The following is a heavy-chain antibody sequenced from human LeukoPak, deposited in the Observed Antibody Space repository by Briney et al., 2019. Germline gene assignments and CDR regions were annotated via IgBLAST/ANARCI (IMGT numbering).Heavy chain of an antibody. CDR3: ARVVAEDVAVDY. V-gene: IGHV4-39*07. J-gene: IGHJ4*02. Sequence: PSETLSLTCTVSGGSISSSTYYWGWIRQPPGKGLEWIGTIYYSGSTYYNPSLKSRVTISVGTSKNQFSLKLSSVTAADTAVYYCARVVAEDVAVDYWGQGTLVTVSS. D-gene: IGHD2-15*01. CDR1: GGSISSSTYY. CDR2: IYYSGST.